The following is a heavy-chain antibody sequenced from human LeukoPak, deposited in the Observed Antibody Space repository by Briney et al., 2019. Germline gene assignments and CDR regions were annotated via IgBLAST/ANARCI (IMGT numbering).Heavy chain of an antibody. Sequence: SETLSLTCTVSGGSISSYYWSWIRRPPGKGLEWIAYIYYSGYTNYNPSLKSRVTISVDTSKNQFSLKLSSVTAADTAVYYCARETSGHHHFDYWGQGTLVTVSS. CDR1: GGSISSYY. D-gene: IGHD2-2*01. J-gene: IGHJ4*02. CDR3: ARETSGHHHFDY. CDR2: IYYSGYT. V-gene: IGHV4-59*01.